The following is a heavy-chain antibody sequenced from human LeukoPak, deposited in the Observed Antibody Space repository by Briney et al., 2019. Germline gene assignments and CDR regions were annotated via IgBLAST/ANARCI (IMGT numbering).Heavy chain of an antibody. J-gene: IGHJ6*03. CDR3: ARANIGSGFSYMDV. V-gene: IGHV3-21*01. Sequence: GGSLRLSCAASGFTFSSYSMNWVRQAPGKGLEWVSSISSSSSYIYYADSVKGRFTISRDNAKNSLYLQMNSLRAEDTAVYYCARANIGSGFSYMDVWGKGTTVTVSS. CDR2: ISSSSSYI. CDR1: GFTFSSYS. D-gene: IGHD1-26*01.